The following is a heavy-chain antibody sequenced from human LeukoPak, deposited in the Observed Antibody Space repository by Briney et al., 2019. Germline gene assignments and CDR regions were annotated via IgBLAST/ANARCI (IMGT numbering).Heavy chain of an antibody. CDR1: GGSISSSSYY. Sequence: SETLSLTCTVSGGSISSSSYYWGWIRQPPGKGLEWLGSIYYSGSTYYNPSLKSRVTISVDTSKNQFSLKLSSLTAADTAVYYCARVGYSYGRIDYFDYWGQGTLVTVSS. CDR3: ARVGYSYGRIDYFDY. CDR2: IYYSGST. V-gene: IGHV4-39*01. J-gene: IGHJ4*02. D-gene: IGHD5-18*01.